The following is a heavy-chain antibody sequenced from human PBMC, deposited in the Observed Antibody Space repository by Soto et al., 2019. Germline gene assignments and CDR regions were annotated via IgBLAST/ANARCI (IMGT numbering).Heavy chain of an antibody. J-gene: IGHJ4*02. V-gene: IGHV3-7*01. CDR1: GFSISDYG. CDR3: CHTWV. Sequence: EVQMVESGGGLVQPGGSLRLSCPASGFSISDYGMSWVRQAPGKGLEWVGNINEDGSEENYVDSVKGRFTISRDNARNSLYLQMNSLRVEDTAVYYCCHTWVGGQGTLVTVSS. CDR2: INEDGSEE. D-gene: IGHD1-26*01.